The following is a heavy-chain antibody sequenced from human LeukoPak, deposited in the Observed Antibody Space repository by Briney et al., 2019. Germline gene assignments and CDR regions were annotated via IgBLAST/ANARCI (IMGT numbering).Heavy chain of an antibody. CDR3: ASWGCSGGSCYPAFDY. V-gene: IGHV3-7*01. D-gene: IGHD2-15*01. CDR1: GFTFSSYW. J-gene: IGHJ4*02. Sequence: GGSLRLSCAASGFTFSSYWMSWVRQAPGKGLEWVANIKQDGSEKYYVGSVKGRFTISRGNAKNSLYLQMNSLRAEDTAVYYCASWGCSGGSCYPAFDYWGQGTLVTVSS. CDR2: IKQDGSEK.